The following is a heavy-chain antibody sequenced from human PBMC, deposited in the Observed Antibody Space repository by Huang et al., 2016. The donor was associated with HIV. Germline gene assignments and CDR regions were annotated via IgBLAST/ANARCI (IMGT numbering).Heavy chain of an antibody. CDR2: IIHIFGTA. V-gene: IGHV1-69*13. Sequence: QVLLVQSGAEVRKPGSSVKVSCTAFGGTFSSYAIRWVRQAPGQGLAWMGGIIHIFGTANDTQEFQGRVTITVDESTNTGYMELTRLTSEDTAVYYCARTAYSYGFRQGYNWFDPWGQGTPVTVSS. CDR3: ARTAYSYGFRQGYNWFDP. D-gene: IGHD5-18*01. J-gene: IGHJ5*02. CDR1: GGTFSSYA.